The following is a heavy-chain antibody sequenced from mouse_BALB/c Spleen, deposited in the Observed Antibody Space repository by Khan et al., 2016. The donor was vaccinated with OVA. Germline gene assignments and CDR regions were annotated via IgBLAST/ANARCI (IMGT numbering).Heavy chain of an antibody. CDR3: TRSGYGTFAY. J-gene: IGHJ3*01. V-gene: IGHV1S81*02. CDR2: INPSNGGT. D-gene: IGHD2-1*01. CDR1: GYTFTSYY. Sequence: VQLQQSGAELVKPGALVRLSCKASGYTFTSYYLYWVKQRPGQGLEWIGDINPSNGGTNFNEKFKSKATLTVDKSSSTAYMQLSSLTSEDSAVYYCTRSGYGTFAYWGQGTLVTVSA.